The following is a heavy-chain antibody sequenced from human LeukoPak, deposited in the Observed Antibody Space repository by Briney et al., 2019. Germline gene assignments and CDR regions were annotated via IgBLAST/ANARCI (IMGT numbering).Heavy chain of an antibody. J-gene: IGHJ4*02. CDR1: GFTFSDYA. D-gene: IGHD4-17*01. Sequence: GGSLRLSCAASGFTFSDYAMSWVRQAPGKGPEWVSAITGGGGSAYYADSVKGRFTISRDNSKNTLYLQMNSLRVEDTAVYYCAKGRNDYGYFDYWGQGTLVTVSS. CDR3: AKGRNDYGYFDY. V-gene: IGHV3-23*01. CDR2: ITGGGGSA.